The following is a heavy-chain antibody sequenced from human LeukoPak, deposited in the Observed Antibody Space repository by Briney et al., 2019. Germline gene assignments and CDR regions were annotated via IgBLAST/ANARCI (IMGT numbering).Heavy chain of an antibody. D-gene: IGHD3-22*01. CDR3: ARGRLGYDSSGPLDY. CDR1: GGTFSSYA. J-gene: IGHJ4*02. V-gene: IGHV1-69*06. CDR2: IIPIFGTA. Sequence: GASVKVSCKASGGTFSSYAISWVRQAPGQGLEWMGGIIPIFGTANYAQKFQGRVTITADKSTSTAYMELSSLRSEDTAVYYCARGRLGYDSSGPLDYWGQGTLVTVSS.